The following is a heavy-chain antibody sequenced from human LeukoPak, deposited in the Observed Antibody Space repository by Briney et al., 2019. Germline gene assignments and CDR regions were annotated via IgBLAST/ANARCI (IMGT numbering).Heavy chain of an antibody. CDR3: ARDVEAFDL. D-gene: IGHD2-15*01. J-gene: IGHJ2*01. V-gene: IGHV3-30*03. CDR1: GFTFSSYG. Sequence: GRSLRLSCAASGFTFSSYGMHWVRQAPGKGLEWVAVISYDGSNKYYADSVKGRFTISRDNSKNTLYLQMNSLRAEDTAVYYCARDVEAFDLWGRGTLVTVSS. CDR2: ISYDGSNK.